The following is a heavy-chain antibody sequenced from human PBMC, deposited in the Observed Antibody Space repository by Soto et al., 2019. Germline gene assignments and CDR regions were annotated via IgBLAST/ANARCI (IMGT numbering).Heavy chain of an antibody. CDR1: GFTFSSYS. J-gene: IGHJ4*02. CDR2: ISSSSSTI. Sequence: EVQLVESGGGLVQPGGSLRLSCAASGFTFSSYSMNWVRQAPGKGLEWVSYISSSSSTIYYADSVKGRFTISRDNAKNSLYLKMNSLRDEDTAVYSCAREGYYFDYWGQGTLVTVSS. CDR3: AREGYYFDY. V-gene: IGHV3-48*02.